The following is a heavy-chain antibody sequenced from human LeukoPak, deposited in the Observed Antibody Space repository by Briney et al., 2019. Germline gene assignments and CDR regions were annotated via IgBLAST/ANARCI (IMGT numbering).Heavy chain of an antibody. V-gene: IGHV4-34*01. Sequence: SGTLSLTCAVYGGSFSGYYWSWIRQPPGKGLEWIGEINHSGSTNYNPSLKSRVTISVDTSKNQFSLKLSSVTAADTAVYYCARGRLVLRFLEWLAGNVNFDYWGQGTLVTVSS. CDR3: ARGRLVLRFLEWLAGNVNFDY. D-gene: IGHD3-3*01. CDR1: GGSFSGYY. J-gene: IGHJ4*02. CDR2: INHSGST.